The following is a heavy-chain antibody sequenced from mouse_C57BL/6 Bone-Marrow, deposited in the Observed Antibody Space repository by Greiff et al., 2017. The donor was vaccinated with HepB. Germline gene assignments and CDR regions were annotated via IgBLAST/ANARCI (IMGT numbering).Heavy chain of an antibody. CDR2: IHPNSGST. D-gene: IGHD2-3*01. Sequence: QVQLQQPGAELVKPGASVKLSCKASGYTFTSYWMHWVKQRPGQGLEWIGMIHPNSGSTNYNEKFKSKATLTVDKSSSTAYMQLSSLTSEDSAVYYCGRWVYDGYYSFGYWGQGTLVTVSA. CDR1: GYTFTSYW. CDR3: GRWVYDGYYSFGY. V-gene: IGHV1-64*01. J-gene: IGHJ3*01.